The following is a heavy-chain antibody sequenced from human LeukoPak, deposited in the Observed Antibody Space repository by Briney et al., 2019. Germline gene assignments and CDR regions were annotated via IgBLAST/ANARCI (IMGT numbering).Heavy chain of an antibody. CDR1: GGSISSSNW. CDR3: ARGRYDYVWGSYRYNYYYYYMDV. CDR2: IYHSGST. J-gene: IGHJ6*03. D-gene: IGHD3-16*02. Sequence: SETLSLTCAVSGGSISSSNWWSWVRQPPGKGLEWIGEIYHSGSTNYNPSLKSRVTISVDKSKNQFSLKLSSVTAADTAVYYCARGRYDYVWGSYRYNYYYYYMDVWGKGTTVTVSS. V-gene: IGHV4-4*02.